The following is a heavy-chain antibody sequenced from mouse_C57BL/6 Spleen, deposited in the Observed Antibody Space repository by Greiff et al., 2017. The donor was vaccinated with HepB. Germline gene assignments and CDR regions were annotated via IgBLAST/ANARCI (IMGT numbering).Heavy chain of an antibody. Sequence: EVQLQQSGAELVRPGASVKLSCTASGFNIKDDYMHWVKQRPEQGLEWIGWIDPENGDTEYASKFQGKATITADTSSNTAYLQLSSLTSEDTAVYYCTLIYDGYYGFAYWGQRTLVTVSA. V-gene: IGHV14-4*01. CDR1: GFNIKDDY. D-gene: IGHD2-3*01. CDR2: IDPENGDT. CDR3: TLIYDGYYGFAY. J-gene: IGHJ3*01.